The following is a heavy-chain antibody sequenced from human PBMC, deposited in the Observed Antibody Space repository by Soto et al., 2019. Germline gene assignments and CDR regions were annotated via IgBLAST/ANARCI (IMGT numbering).Heavy chain of an antibody. CDR3: AKVRDSSGFDAFDI. CDR2: TTDSYDTT. Sequence: GGSLRLSCAASGFTFSSFAMTWVRQAPGKGLEWVSVTTDSYDTTYYADSVKGRFTISRDNSKNTLFLQMNSLSAEDTAIYYCAKVRDSSGFDAFDIWGRGTMVTVSS. CDR1: GFTFSSFA. D-gene: IGHD3-22*01. J-gene: IGHJ3*02. V-gene: IGHV3-23*01.